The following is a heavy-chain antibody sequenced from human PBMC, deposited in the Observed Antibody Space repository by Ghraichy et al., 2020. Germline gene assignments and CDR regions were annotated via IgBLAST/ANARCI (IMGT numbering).Heavy chain of an antibody. Sequence: SETLSLTCTVSGGSISSYYWSWIRQPPGKGLEWIGYIYYSGSTNYNPSLKSRVTISVDTSKNQFSLKLSSVTAADTAVYYCARHSPPKYYGSVYYGMDVWGQGTTVTVSS. J-gene: IGHJ6*02. CDR3: ARHSPPKYYGSVYYGMDV. V-gene: IGHV4-59*08. CDR1: GGSISSYY. D-gene: IGHD3-10*01. CDR2: IYYSGST.